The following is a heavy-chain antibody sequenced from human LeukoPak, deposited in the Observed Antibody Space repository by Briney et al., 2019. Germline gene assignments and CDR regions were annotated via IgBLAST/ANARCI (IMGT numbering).Heavy chain of an antibody. CDR2: IIPIFGTA. Sequence: SVKVSCKASGGTFISYAISWVRQAPGQGLEWMGGIIPIFGTANYAQKFQGRVTITADESTSTAYMELSSLRSEDTAVYYCARDSSSWSPFDLWGRGTLVTVSS. CDR1: GGTFISYA. CDR3: ARDSSSWSPFDL. J-gene: IGHJ2*01. V-gene: IGHV1-69*13. D-gene: IGHD6-13*01.